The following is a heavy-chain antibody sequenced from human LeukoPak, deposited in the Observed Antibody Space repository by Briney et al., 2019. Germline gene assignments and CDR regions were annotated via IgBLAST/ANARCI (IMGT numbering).Heavy chain of an antibody. V-gene: IGHV4-39*07. Sequence: PSETLSLTCTVSGGSISSSNYYWGWIRQPPGKGLEWIGNIYYSGSTNYNPSLKSRVTISVDTSKNQFSLKLSSVTAADTAVYYCARTATGGSYPWGQGTLVTVSS. CDR1: GGSISSSNYY. CDR2: IYYSGST. D-gene: IGHD1-26*01. J-gene: IGHJ4*02. CDR3: ARTATGGSYP.